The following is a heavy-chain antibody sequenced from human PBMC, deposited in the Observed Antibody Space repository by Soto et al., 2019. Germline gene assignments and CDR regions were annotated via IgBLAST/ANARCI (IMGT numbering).Heavy chain of an antibody. D-gene: IGHD1-26*01. Sequence: GSLRLSCAASAASGFIFSSYAMSWVRQAPGKGLEWVSSISGSGGTTYYPDSVKGRFTISRDNSKNTLYLQMNSLRAEDTAVYYCAKEEWELLNYWGQGTLVTVSS. CDR1: GFIFSSYA. CDR2: ISGSGGTT. V-gene: IGHV3-23*01. CDR3: AKEEWELLNY. J-gene: IGHJ4*02.